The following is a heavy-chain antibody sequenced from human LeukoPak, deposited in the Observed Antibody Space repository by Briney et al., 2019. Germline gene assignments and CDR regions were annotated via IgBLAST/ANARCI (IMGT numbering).Heavy chain of an antibody. V-gene: IGHV1-69*05. CDR1: GGTFITYT. J-gene: IGHJ4*02. D-gene: IGHD1-1*01. Sequence: ASVKVSCKASGGTFITYTINWVRQAPGQGLEWMGGIIPIFGTANYAQKFQGRITITTDDSTSTAYMELSSLRSKDTAVYYCATYMLRDNWNVHTFDSWGQGTLVTVSS. CDR2: IIPIFGTA. CDR3: ATYMLRDNWNVHTFDS.